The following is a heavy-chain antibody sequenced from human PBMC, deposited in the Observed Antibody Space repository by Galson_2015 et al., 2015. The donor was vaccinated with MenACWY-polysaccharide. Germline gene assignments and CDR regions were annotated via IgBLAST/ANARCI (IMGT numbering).Heavy chain of an antibody. D-gene: IGHD2-2*01. Sequence: ETLSLTCPVSGGSINSYYWNWIRQPPGQGLEWIGYIYYSGSTNYNPSLKSRVTISVDTSKNQFSLKLSSVTAADTAVYYCARVYCSSTSCYRAAFDIWGQGTLVTVSS. J-gene: IGHJ4*02. CDR3: ARVYCSSTSCYRAAFDI. V-gene: IGHV4-59*01. CDR1: GGSINSYY. CDR2: IYYSGST.